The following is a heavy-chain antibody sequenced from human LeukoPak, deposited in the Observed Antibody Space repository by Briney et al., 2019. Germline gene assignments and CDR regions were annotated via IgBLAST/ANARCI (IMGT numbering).Heavy chain of an antibody. D-gene: IGHD2-2*01. Sequence: SETLSLTCTVSGGSISSYYWSWIRQPPGKGLDWIGYIYYSGSTNYNPSLKSRVTISVDTSKNQCSLKLSSVTAADTAVYYCARLLGYCSSTSCGRGWFDPWGQGILVTVSS. J-gene: IGHJ5*02. CDR1: GGSISSYY. CDR2: IYYSGST. CDR3: ARLLGYCSSTSCGRGWFDP. V-gene: IGHV4-59*08.